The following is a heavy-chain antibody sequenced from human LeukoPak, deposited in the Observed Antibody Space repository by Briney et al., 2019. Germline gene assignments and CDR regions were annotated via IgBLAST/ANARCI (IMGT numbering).Heavy chain of an antibody. Sequence: WASVKVSCKASGYTFTSYYMHWVRQAPGQGLEWMGIINPSGGSTSYAQKFQGRVTMTRDMSTSTVYMELSSLRSEDTAVYYCARAVGGLVVVTATPDAFDIWGQGTMVTVSS. CDR3: ARAVGGLVVVTATPDAFDI. J-gene: IGHJ3*02. CDR1: GYTFTSYY. V-gene: IGHV1-46*01. D-gene: IGHD2-21*02. CDR2: INPSGGST.